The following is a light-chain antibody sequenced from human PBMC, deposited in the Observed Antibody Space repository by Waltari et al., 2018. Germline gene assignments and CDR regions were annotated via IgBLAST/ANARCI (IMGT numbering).Light chain of an antibody. J-gene: IGKJ4*01. V-gene: IGKV2-40*01. CDR1: QSLLSTNGNTY. Sequence: DIVMTQTPLSLSITPGEPASISCRSSQSLLSTNGNTYLHWILQRPGQSPQLLIYGGSNRASGVPDRFSGSGSGTDFTLKISKVEGEDVGVYYCVQALAFPLTFGGGTKVEIK. CDR3: VQALAFPLT. CDR2: GGS.